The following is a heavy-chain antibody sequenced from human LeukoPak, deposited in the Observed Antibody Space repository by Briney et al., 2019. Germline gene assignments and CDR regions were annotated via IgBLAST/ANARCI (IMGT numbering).Heavy chain of an antibody. CDR1: GFTFSSYA. CDR3: SRGRYGDYSRSGYYYGMDV. CDR2: IAFDGSNA. D-gene: IGHD4-17*01. V-gene: IGHV3-30-3*01. Sequence: PGGSLRLSCVASGFTFSSYAMHWVRQAPGKGLEWVAVIAFDGSNALYADSVKARFTISRDISKSTLYLEMNSLKAEDSAIYYCSRGRYGDYSRSGYYYGMDVWGQGTMVTVSS. J-gene: IGHJ6*02.